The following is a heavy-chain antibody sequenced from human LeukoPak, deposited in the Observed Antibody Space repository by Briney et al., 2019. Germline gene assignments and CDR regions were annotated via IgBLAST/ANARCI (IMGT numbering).Heavy chain of an antibody. CDR1: GGSISSSSYY. CDR3: ARQTSYYDILTGYYLGYFDY. V-gene: IGHV4-39*01. Sequence: SETLSLTCTVSGGSISSSSYYWGWIRQPPGKGLEWIGSIYYSGSTYYNPSLKSRVTISVDTSKNQFSLKLSSVTAADTAVYYCARQTSYYDILTGYYLGYFDYWGQGTLVTVSS. D-gene: IGHD3-9*01. CDR2: IYYSGST. J-gene: IGHJ4*02.